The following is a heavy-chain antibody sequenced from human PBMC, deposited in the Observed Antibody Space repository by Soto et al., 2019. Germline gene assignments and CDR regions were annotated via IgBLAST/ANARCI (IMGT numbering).Heavy chain of an antibody. Sequence: GESLKISCKGSGYSFTSYWIGWVRQMPGKGLEWMGIIYPGDSDTGYSPSFQGQVTISADKSISTAYLQWSSLKASDTAMYYCARQYDILTGHSHYWGQGTLVTVSS. V-gene: IGHV5-51*01. CDR1: GYSFTSYW. D-gene: IGHD3-9*01. CDR3: ARQYDILTGHSHY. CDR2: IYPGDSDT. J-gene: IGHJ4*02.